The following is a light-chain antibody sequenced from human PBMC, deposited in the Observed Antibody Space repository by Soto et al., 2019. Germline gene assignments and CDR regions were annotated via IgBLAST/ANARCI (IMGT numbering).Light chain of an antibody. J-gene: IGKJ2*01. CDR2: EGS. CDR1: QSVNSY. CDR3: QHRSNWPAT. V-gene: IGKV3-11*01. Sequence: EIVLTQSPATLSLSPGERATLSCRASQSVNSYLAWYQQKPGQAPRLLIYEGSKRATGIPARFSGSGSGTDFPLPISTLDPEDFAVYYCQHRSNWPATFGQGTKVEI.